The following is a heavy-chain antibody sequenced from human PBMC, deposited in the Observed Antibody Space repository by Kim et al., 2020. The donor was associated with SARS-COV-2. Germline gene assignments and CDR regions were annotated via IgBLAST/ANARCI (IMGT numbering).Heavy chain of an antibody. Sequence: GGSLRLSCAASGFTFSSYAMSWVRQAPGKGLEWVSAISGSGGSTYYADSVKGRFTISRDNSKNTLYLQMNSLRAEDTAVYYCAKAPALWFGELLYGGYYFDYRGQGTLVTVAS. CDR3: AKAPALWFGELLYGGYYFDY. CDR1: GFTFSSYA. D-gene: IGHD3-10*01. CDR2: ISGSGGST. J-gene: IGHJ4*02. V-gene: IGHV3-23*01.